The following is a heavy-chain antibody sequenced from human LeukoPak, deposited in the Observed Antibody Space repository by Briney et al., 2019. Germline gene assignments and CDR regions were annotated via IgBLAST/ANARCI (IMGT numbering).Heavy chain of an antibody. D-gene: IGHD3-10*01. CDR1: GYTFTSYD. CDR2: MNPNSGNT. V-gene: IGHV1-8*01. CDR3: ARENYGSGSYLGLYNWFDP. Sequence: EASVKVSCKASGYTFTSYDINWVRQATGQGLEWMGWMNPNSGNTGYAQKFQGRVAMTRNTSISTAYMELSSLRSEDTAVYYCARENYGSGSYLGLYNWFDPWGQGTLVTVSS. J-gene: IGHJ5*02.